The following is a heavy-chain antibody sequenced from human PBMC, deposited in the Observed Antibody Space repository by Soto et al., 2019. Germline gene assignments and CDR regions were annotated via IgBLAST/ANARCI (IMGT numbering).Heavy chain of an antibody. D-gene: IGHD6-19*01. CDR3: ASDIAVASFDY. J-gene: IGHJ4*02. CDR1: GFSFSAYG. CDR2: ISGSSSTI. Sequence: GGSLRLSCAASGFSFSAYGMNWVRQAPGRGLEWVSYISGSSSTIYYADSVKGRFTISRDNAKNSLYLQMISLGAEDTAVYYCASDIAVASFDYWGQGTLVTVSS. V-gene: IGHV3-48*01.